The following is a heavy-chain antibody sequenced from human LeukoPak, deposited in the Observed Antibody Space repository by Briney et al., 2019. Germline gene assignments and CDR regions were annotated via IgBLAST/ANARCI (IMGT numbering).Heavy chain of an antibody. D-gene: IGHD2-15*01. CDR1: GGSISSGSYY. Sequence: PSETLSLTCTVSGGSISSGSYYWSWIRQPAGKGLEWIGYIYYSGSTNYNPSLKSRVTISVDTSKNQFSLKLTSVTAADTAVYYCARTMEGYCSGGSCYQYSYYMDVWGKGTTVTVSS. CDR2: IYYSGST. J-gene: IGHJ6*03. CDR3: ARTMEGYCSGGSCYQYSYYMDV. V-gene: IGHV4-61*10.